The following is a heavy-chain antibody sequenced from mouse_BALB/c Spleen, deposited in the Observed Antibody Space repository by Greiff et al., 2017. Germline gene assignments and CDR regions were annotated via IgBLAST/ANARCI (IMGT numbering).Heavy chain of an antibody. CDR2: IHYSGST. V-gene: IGHV3-1*02. CDR1: GYSITSGYS. CDR3: ARWRDYGSSSSYAMDY. J-gene: IGHJ4*01. Sequence: VQLQQSGPDLVKPSQSLSLTCTVTGYSITSGYSWHWIRQFPGNKLEWMGYIHYSGSTNYNPSLKSRISITRDTSKNQFFLQLNSVTTEDTATYYCARWRDYGSSSSYAMDYWGQGTSVTVSS. D-gene: IGHD1-1*01.